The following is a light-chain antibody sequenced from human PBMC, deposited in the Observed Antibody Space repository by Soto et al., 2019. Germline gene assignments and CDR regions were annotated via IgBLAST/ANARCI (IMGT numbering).Light chain of an antibody. CDR3: QQYGRSPPSWT. J-gene: IGKJ1*01. Sequence: EIVLTQSPGTVSLSPGESATLSCRASQSISSSFLAWYQQKPGQPPRLLISDASSRATGIPDRFSGSGSGTDFTLTISSLEPEDFAVYYCQQYGRSPPSWTFGQGTKVEIK. V-gene: IGKV3-20*01. CDR1: QSISSSF. CDR2: DAS.